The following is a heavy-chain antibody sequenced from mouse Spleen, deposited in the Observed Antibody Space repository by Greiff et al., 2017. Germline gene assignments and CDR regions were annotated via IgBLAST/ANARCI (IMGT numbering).Heavy chain of an antibody. D-gene: IGHD2-1*01. J-gene: IGHJ3*01. Sequence: VKLQQPGAELVRPGSSVKLSCKASGYTFTSYWMHWVKQRPIQGLEWIGNIDPSDSETHYNQKFKDKATLTVDKSSSTAYMQLSSLTSEDSAVYYCAREGVVTTWGFAYWGQGTLVTVSA. CDR2: IDPSDSET. CDR1: GYTFTSYW. V-gene: IGHV1-52*01. CDR3: AREGVVTTWGFAY.